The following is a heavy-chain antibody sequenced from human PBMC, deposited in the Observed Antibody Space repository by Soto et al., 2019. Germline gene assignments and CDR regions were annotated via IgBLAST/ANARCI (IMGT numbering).Heavy chain of an antibody. V-gene: IGHV3-33*01. D-gene: IGHD3-22*01. CDR1: GFTFSSYG. CDR3: ARGYYYDSSGYYSYYYYYYGMDV. CDR2: IWYDGSNK. Sequence: GGSLRLSCAASGFTFSSYGMHWVRQAPGKGQEWVAVIWYDGSNKYYADSVKGRFTISRDNSKNTLYLQMNSLRAEDTAVYYCARGYYYDSSGYYSYYYYYYGMDVWGQGTTVTVSS. J-gene: IGHJ6*02.